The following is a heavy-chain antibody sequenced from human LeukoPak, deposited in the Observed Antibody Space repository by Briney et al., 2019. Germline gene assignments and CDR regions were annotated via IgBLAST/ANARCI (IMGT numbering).Heavy chain of an antibody. J-gene: IGHJ4*02. D-gene: IGHD5-12*01. V-gene: IGHV4-39*01. CDR1: GGSISSSIYY. CDR2: IYYSGST. CDR3: ARHRRFRDIVATMYYFDY. Sequence: PSETLSLTCTVSGGSISSSIYYWGWIRQPPGKGQEWIGSIYYSGSTYYNPSLKSRVTISVDTSKNQFSLKLSSVTAADTAVYYCARHRRFRDIVATMYYFDYWGQGTLVTLSS.